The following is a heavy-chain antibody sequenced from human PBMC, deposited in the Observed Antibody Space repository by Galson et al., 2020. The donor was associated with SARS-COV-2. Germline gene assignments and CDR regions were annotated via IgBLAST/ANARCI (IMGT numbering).Heavy chain of an antibody. CDR2: IWYDGSNK. Sequence: GGSLRLSCAASGFTFSSYGMHWVRQAPGKGLEWVAVIWYDGSNKYYADSVKGRFTISRDNSKNTLYLQMNSLRAEDTAVYYCAKAIPDSSGWCDYMDVWGKGTTVTVSS. CDR1: GFTFSSYG. CDR3: AKAIPDSSGWCDYMDV. D-gene: IGHD6-19*01. V-gene: IGHV3-33*06. J-gene: IGHJ6*03.